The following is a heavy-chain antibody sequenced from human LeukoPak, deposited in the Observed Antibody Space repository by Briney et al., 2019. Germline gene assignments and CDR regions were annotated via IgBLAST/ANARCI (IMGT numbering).Heavy chain of an antibody. CDR3: AFLRGIAVP. J-gene: IGHJ5*02. CDR1: GGTFSSYA. CDR2: IIPIRGIA. Sequence: SVKVSCKSSGGTFSSYAIRWVRQAPGQGLEWMGRIIPIRGIANYAQKFQGRVTITADKSTSTAYMELSSLRSEDTAVYYCAFLRGIAVPWGQGTLVTVSS. V-gene: IGHV1-69*04. D-gene: IGHD6-19*01.